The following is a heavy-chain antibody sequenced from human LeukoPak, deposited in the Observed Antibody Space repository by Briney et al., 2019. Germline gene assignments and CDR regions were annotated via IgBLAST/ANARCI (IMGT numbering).Heavy chain of an antibody. CDR3: ARSRGNYYDSSGYQGYFDY. CDR2: IYTSGST. V-gene: IGHV4-4*07. D-gene: IGHD3-22*01. CDR1: GGSISSYY. Sequence: PSETLSLTCTVSGGSISSYYWSWIRQPAGKGLEWIGRIYTSGSTNYNPSLKSRVTMSVDTSKNQFSLKLSSVTAADTAVYYCARSRGNYYDSSGYQGYFDYWGQGTLVTVSS. J-gene: IGHJ4*02.